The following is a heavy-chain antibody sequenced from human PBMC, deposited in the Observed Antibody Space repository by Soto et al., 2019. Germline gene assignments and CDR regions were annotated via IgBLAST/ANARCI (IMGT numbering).Heavy chain of an antibody. CDR2: IGGSGGST. V-gene: IGHV3-23*01. J-gene: IGHJ6*02. CDR3: ATDLYGMAV. D-gene: IGHD3-10*01. Sequence: GGSLRLSCAASGFTFSSSAMNWVRQAPGEGPEWVSAIGGSGGSTFYADSVKGRFTISRDISKNTLYLQINSLRAEDTAIFYCATDLYGMAVWGQGTTVTVSS. CDR1: GFTFSSSA.